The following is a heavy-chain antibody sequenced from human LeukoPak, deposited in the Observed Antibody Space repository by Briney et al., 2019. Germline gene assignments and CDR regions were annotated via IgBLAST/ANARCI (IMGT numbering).Heavy chain of an antibody. CDR2: ISSNGGST. CDR1: GVTFSSYA. D-gene: IGHD5-24*01. CDR3: ARVVEMATIDY. J-gene: IGHJ4*02. Sequence: GSLRLSCAASGVTFSSYAMHWVRQAPGKGLEYVSAISSNGGSTYYANSVKGRFTISRDNSKNTLYLQMGSLRAEDMAVYYCARVVEMATIDYWGQGTLVTVSS. V-gene: IGHV3-64*01.